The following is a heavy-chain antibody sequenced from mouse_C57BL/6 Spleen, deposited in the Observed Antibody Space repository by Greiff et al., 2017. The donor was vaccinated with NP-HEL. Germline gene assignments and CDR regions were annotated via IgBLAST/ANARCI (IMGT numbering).Heavy chain of an antibody. J-gene: IGHJ4*01. CDR2: ISSGSSTI. D-gene: IGHD1-1*01. CDR3: ARRTTVVEDYYAMDY. Sequence: EVLLVESGGGLVKPGGSLKLSCAASGFTFSDYGMHWVRQAPEKGLEWVAYISSGSSTIYYADTVKGRFTISRDNAKNTLFLQMTSLRSEDTAMYYCARRTTVVEDYYAMDYWGQGTSVTVSS. V-gene: IGHV5-17*01. CDR1: GFTFSDYG.